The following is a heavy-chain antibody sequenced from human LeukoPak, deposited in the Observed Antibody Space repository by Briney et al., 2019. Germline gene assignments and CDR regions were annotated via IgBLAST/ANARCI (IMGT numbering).Heavy chain of an antibody. CDR2: IYYTGST. CDR3: ARRGDYGRSFDY. V-gene: IGHV4-39*01. J-gene: IGHJ4*02. CDR1: GGSISSSSYY. D-gene: IGHD4-17*01. Sequence: SETLSLTCTVSGGSISSSSYYWGWIRQPPGKGLEWIGGIYYTGSTYYNPSLKSRVTISEDTSKNQSSLRLTSVTAADTAVYYCARRGDYGRSFDYWGQGTLVTVSS.